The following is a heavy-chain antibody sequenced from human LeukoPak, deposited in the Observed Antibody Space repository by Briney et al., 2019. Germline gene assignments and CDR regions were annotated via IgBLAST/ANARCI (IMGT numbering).Heavy chain of an antibody. D-gene: IGHD6-19*01. Sequence: GASVKVSCKAPGYTFRNYGTTWVRQAPGQGLEWMGWIGTYNGNTDYAQKFQGRVIMTADTSTTTAHMELRSLRSDDTAVYYCARGRLKRVPFTKVAGALDYWGQGTRVTVSS. V-gene: IGHV1-18*01. CDR1: GYTFRNYG. CDR2: IGTYNGNT. CDR3: ARGRLKRVPFTKVAGALDY. J-gene: IGHJ4*02.